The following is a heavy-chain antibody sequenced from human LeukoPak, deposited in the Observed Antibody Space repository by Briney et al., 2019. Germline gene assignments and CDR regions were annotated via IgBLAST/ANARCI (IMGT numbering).Heavy chain of an antibody. CDR3: AGSWGYRALDI. J-gene: IGHJ3*02. CDR1: GFIFRNYW. CDR2: IQQDGSEE. V-gene: IGHV3-7*01. D-gene: IGHD3-16*01. Sequence: GGSLRLSCAASGFIFRNYWMSWVRQAPGKGLEWVANIQQDGSEESYVDSVKGRFTISRDNARSSLYLQMDSLRAEDTALYYCAGSWGYRALDIWGQGTMVTVSS.